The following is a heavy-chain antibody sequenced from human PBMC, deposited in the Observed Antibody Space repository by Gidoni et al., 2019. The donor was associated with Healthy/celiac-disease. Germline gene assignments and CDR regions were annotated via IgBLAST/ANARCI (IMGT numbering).Heavy chain of an antibody. V-gene: IGHV3-7*04. CDR3: ARDGYCSGGSCYPLADYYYGMDV. D-gene: IGHD2-15*01. CDR2: IKQDGSEK. Sequence: EVQLVESGGGLVQPGGSLRLSCAASGFTFSSYWMRWVRQAPGKGLEWVANIKQDGSEKYYVDSVKGRFTISRDNAKNSLYLQMNSLRAEDTAVYYCARDGYCSGGSCYPLADYYYGMDVWGQGTTVTVSS. J-gene: IGHJ6*02. CDR1: GFTFSSYW.